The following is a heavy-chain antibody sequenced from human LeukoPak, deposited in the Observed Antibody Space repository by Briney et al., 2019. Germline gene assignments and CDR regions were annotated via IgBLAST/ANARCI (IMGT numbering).Heavy chain of an antibody. CDR2: IYYSGST. Sequence: SETLSLTCTVSGGSISSYYWSWIRQPPGKGLEWIGYIYYSGSTNYNPSLKSRVTISVDTSKNQFSLKLSSVTAADTVVYYCARGFVVTASGLYYFDYWGQGTLVTVSS. CDR3: ARGFVVTASGLYYFDY. CDR1: GGSISSYY. J-gene: IGHJ4*02. D-gene: IGHD2-21*02. V-gene: IGHV4-59*01.